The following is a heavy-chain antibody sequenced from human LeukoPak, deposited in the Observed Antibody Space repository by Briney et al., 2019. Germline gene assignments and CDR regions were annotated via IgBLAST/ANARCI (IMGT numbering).Heavy chain of an antibody. Sequence: GGSLRLSCAASGFTFSDYYMSWIRQAPGKGLEWVSYISSSGSTIYYADSVKGRFTISRDNAKNSLYLQMNSLRAEDTAVYYCARDSYDFWSALDYYMDVWGKGTTVTVSS. V-gene: IGHV3-11*04. CDR2: ISSSGSTI. CDR1: GFTFSDYY. CDR3: ARDSYDFWSALDYYMDV. D-gene: IGHD3-3*01. J-gene: IGHJ6*03.